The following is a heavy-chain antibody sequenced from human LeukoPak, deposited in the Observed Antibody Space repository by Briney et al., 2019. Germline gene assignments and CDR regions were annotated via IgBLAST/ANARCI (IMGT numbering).Heavy chain of an antibody. D-gene: IGHD1-26*01. CDR2: INPSGGST. CDR3: ARDLMGAYNWFDP. Sequence: ASVKVSCKASGDTFTGYYMHWVRQAPGQGLEWMGIINPSGGSTSYAQKFQGRVTMTRDKSTSTVYMELSSLRSEDTAVYYCARDLMGAYNWFDPWGQGTLVTVSS. V-gene: IGHV1-46*01. CDR1: GDTFTGYY. J-gene: IGHJ5*02.